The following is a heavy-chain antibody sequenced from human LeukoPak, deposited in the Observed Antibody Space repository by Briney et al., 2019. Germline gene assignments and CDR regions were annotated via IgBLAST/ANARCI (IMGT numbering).Heavy chain of an antibody. CDR3: ARNMRITMIVVTHFGMIDY. Sequence: GGSLRLSCAASGFTFSTYSIIWVRQAPGRGLDWVSSISSSSYIYYADSVKGRFTISRDNAKNSLYLQMNSLRAEDTAVYYCARNMRITMIVVTHFGMIDYWGQGTLVTVSS. CDR2: ISSSSYI. V-gene: IGHV3-21*01. D-gene: IGHD3-22*01. CDR1: GFTFSTYS. J-gene: IGHJ4*02.